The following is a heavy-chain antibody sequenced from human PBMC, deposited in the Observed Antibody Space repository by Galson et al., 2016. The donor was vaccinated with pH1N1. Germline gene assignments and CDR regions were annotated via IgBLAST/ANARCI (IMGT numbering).Heavy chain of an antibody. J-gene: IGHJ2*01. CDR1: GGSVNSGYHY. Sequence: SETLSLTCSVSGGSVNSGYHYWTWIRQPPGKGLEWIGYIFSRGSTHYNPSLKSRVTISFDTSKNQVFLDLSSVTPADTAVYYCASRYGNSWYFDLWGRGSLVAVSS. CDR3: ASRYGNSWYFDL. CDR2: IFSRGST. D-gene: IGHD4-17*01. V-gene: IGHV4-61*01.